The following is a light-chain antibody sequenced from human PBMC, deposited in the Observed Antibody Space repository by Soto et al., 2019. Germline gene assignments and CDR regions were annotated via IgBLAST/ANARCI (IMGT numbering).Light chain of an antibody. CDR1: SGHSSYI. J-gene: IGLJ3*02. CDR3: ETWDSSLGV. V-gene: IGLV4-60*02. Sequence: QPVLTQSSSASASLGSSVKLTCTLSSGHSSYIIAWHQQQPGKAPRFSMKLEGGGSYNKGSGVPDRFSGSSSGADRYLTISNLQFEDEADYYCETWDSSLGVFGGGTKVTVL. CDR2: LEGGGSY.